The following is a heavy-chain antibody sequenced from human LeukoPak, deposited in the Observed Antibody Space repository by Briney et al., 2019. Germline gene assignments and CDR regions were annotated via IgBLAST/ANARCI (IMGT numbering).Heavy chain of an antibody. CDR1: GGSISSSNSY. Sequence: PSETLSLTCTASGGSISSSNSYWGWIRQPPGKGLEWIVSMYYSGSTYYNSALKSRATISGDTSKNLFSLKLRSVTTADTAAYYCARQRQEYGSGRRTFDYWGQGTLVIVSS. D-gene: IGHD3-10*01. V-gene: IGHV4-39*01. CDR2: MYYSGST. CDR3: ARQRQEYGSGRRTFDY. J-gene: IGHJ4*02.